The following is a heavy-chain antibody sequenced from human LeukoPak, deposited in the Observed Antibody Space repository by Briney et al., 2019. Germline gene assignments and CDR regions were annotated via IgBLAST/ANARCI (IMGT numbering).Heavy chain of an antibody. CDR3: ARFKGGTGFDY. J-gene: IGHJ4*02. Sequence: SETLSLTCAVSGGPITTTDFDWAWIRQPPGQGFEWIATISSSGKAYYYPSLMSRVAKAVDTSKNQFSLDVTSVTAADTGLFYCARFKGGTGFDYWGRGILVIVS. D-gene: IGHD1-26*01. V-gene: IGHV4-39*01. CDR1: GGPITTTDFD. CDR2: ISSSGKA.